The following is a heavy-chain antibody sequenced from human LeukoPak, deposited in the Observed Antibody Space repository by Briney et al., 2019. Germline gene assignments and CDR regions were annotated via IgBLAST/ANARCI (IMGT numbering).Heavy chain of an antibody. V-gene: IGHV3-48*02. CDR1: GFTFGSYS. CDR2: ISSGSSIM. J-gene: IGHJ4*02. Sequence: GGSLRLSCVASGFTFGSYSMNWVRQAPGKGLEWVSYISSGSSIMYYADSVKGRFSISRDNAKNSLFLRMDSLRDDDTAVYYCARGSQSTWGFFAYWGQGTRVTVSS. D-gene: IGHD1-1*01. CDR3: ARGSQSTWGFFAY.